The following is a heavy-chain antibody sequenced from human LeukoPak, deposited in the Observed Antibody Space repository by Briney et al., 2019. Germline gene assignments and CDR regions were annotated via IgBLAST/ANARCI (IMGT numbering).Heavy chain of an antibody. CDR3: ARPHYYDSIGYYFDY. D-gene: IGHD3-22*01. CDR1: GYSFTTHW. J-gene: IGHJ4*02. V-gene: IGHV5-51*01. CDR2: IYPGDSDT. Sequence: NPGESLKISCKASGYSFTTHWIGWVRQMPGKGLEWMGIIYPGDSDTGYSPSFQGQATISVDKSIGTAYLQWSSLEASDTAMYYCARPHYYDSIGYYFDYWGQGTLVTVSS.